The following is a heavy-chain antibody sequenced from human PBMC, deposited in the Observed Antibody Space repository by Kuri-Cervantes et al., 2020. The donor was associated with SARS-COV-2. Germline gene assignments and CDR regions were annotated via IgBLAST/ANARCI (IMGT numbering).Heavy chain of an antibody. CDR2: INPNSGGT. D-gene: IGHD3-10*01. CDR1: GYTFTSYA. Sequence: ASVKVSCKASGYTFTSYAMHWVRQAPGQGLEWMGWINPNSGGTNYAQKFQGRVTMTEDTSTDTAYMELSSLRSEDTAVYYCATAPGLPSGSINWFDPWGQGTLVTVSS. J-gene: IGHJ5*02. V-gene: IGHV1-2*02. CDR3: ATAPGLPSGSINWFDP.